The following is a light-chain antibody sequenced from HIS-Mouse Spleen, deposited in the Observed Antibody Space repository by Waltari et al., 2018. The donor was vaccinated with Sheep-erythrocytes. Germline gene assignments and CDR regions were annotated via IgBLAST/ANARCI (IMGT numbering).Light chain of an antibody. CDR1: SSNIGSNT. CDR2: SNN. J-gene: IGLJ3*02. V-gene: IGLV1-44*01. CDR3: AAWDDSLNGPV. Sequence: QSVLTQPPSASGTPGQRVTIPCSGRSSNIGSNTVIWYQQLPGTAPKLLIYSNNQRPSGVPDRFSGSKSGTSASLAISGLQSEDEADYYCAAWDDSLNGPVFGGGTKLTVL.